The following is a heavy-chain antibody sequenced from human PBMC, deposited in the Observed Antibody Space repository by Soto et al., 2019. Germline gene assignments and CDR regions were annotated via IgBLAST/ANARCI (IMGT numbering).Heavy chain of an antibody. V-gene: IGHV4-31*03. CDR1: GGSISSGGYY. CDR2: TYYSGST. J-gene: IGHJ6*02. CDR3: ARDPNCSSTSCPNYYGMDV. D-gene: IGHD2-2*01. Sequence: SETLSLTCTVSGGSISSGGYYWSWIRQHPGKGLEWIGYTYYSGSTYYNPSLKSRVTISVDTSKNQFSLKLSSVTAADTAVYYCARDPNCSSTSCPNYYGMDVWGQGTTVTVSS.